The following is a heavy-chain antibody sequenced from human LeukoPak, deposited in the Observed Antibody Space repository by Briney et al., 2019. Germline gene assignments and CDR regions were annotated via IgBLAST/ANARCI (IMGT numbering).Heavy chain of an antibody. Sequence: SETLSLTCTVSGGSISSGSYYWSWIRQPAGKGLEWIGRIYTSGSTNYKSSLKSRVTISVDTSKNHFSLNLSSVTAADTAVYYCAREFQNRGYYDSSGPAYWGQGTLVTVSS. CDR2: IYTSGST. CDR3: AREFQNRGYYDSSGPAY. J-gene: IGHJ4*02. CDR1: GGSISSGSYY. D-gene: IGHD3-22*01. V-gene: IGHV4-61*02.